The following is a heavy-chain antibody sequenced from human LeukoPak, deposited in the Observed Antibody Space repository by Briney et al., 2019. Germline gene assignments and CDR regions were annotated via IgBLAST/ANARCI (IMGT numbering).Heavy chain of an antibody. Sequence: PGGSLRLSCAASGFTFDDYGMSWVRQAPGKGLEGVSGINWNGGSTGYAASVKGRFTISRDNAKTSLYLQMNSLRAEDTAVYYCARDASSLFLNYYMDVWGKGTTVTVSS. CDR1: GFTFDDYG. J-gene: IGHJ6*03. CDR2: INWNGGST. D-gene: IGHD3-3*01. CDR3: ARDASSLFLNYYMDV. V-gene: IGHV3-20*04.